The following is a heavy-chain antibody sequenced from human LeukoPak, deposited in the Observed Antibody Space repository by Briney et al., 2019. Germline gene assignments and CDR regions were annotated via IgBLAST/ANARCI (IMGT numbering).Heavy chain of an antibody. J-gene: IGHJ5*02. CDR2: IYYSGTT. CDR1: GGSITNYY. CDR3: VRSRSGTYGWFDP. V-gene: IGHV4-59*01. D-gene: IGHD4-17*01. Sequence: SETLSLTCTVSGGSITNYYWSWIRQPPGKGLEWIGYIYYSGTTNYNPSLKSRVTISVDTSENQFSLKVHSVTAADTAVYYCVRSRSGTYGWFDPWGQGTLVTVSS.